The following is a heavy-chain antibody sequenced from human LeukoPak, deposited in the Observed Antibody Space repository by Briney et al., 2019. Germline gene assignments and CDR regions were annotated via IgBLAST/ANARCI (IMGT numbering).Heavy chain of an antibody. CDR2: IHSGGST. D-gene: IGHD5-24*01. V-gene: IGHV3-53*01. Sequence: PGGSLRLSRVASVFTISSNYMSWVRQAPGKGLEWVSVIHSGGSTYYADSVKGRFIISRDNSKNTLYLQMNSLRAEDTAVYYCASLLRRDGYNLGFQHWGQGTLVTVSS. CDR1: VFTISSNY. CDR3: ASLLRRDGYNLGFQH. J-gene: IGHJ1*01.